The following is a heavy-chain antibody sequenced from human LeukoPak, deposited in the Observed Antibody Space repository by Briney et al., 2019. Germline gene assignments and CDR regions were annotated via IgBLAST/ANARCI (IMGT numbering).Heavy chain of an antibody. J-gene: IGHJ6*04. D-gene: IGHD3-10*02. V-gene: IGHV3-23*01. CDR3: AELGITMIGGV. Sequence: GGSLRLSCAASGFTFSSYAMSWVRQAPGKGLEWASVISGSDGGTYYADSVKGRFTISRDNSKKTLFLQMNSLRAEDTAVYYCAELGITMIGGVWGKGTTVTISS. CDR2: ISGSDGGT. CDR1: GFTFSSYA.